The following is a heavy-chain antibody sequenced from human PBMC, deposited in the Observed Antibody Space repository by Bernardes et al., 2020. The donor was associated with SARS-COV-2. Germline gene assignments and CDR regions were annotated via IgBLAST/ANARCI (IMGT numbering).Heavy chain of an antibody. D-gene: IGHD4-17*01. V-gene: IGHV3-21*01. Sequence: GGSLRLSCAASGFTFSSYSMNWVRQAPGKGLEWVSSISSSSSYIYYADSVKGRFTISRDNAKNSLYLQMNSLRAEDTAVYYCARDRFYGDYGPLHNWFDPWGQGTLVTVSS. J-gene: IGHJ5*02. CDR3: ARDRFYGDYGPLHNWFDP. CDR2: ISSSSSYI. CDR1: GFTFSSYS.